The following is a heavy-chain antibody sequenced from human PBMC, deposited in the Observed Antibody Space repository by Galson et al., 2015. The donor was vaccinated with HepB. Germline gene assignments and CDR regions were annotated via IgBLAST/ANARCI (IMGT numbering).Heavy chain of an antibody. V-gene: IGHV3-30*18. CDR2: ISYDGSYK. CDR1: GFSFNSYG. CDR3: AKDQVVTGSLYFFYGMDV. D-gene: IGHD2-21*02. Sequence: SLRLSCAASGFSFNSYGMHWVRQAPGKGLEWVALISYDGSYKYYVDSVKGRFTISRDNSKNPVYLQMNSLRAEDTAVYYCAKDQVVTGSLYFFYGMDVWGQGTTVTVSS. J-gene: IGHJ6*02.